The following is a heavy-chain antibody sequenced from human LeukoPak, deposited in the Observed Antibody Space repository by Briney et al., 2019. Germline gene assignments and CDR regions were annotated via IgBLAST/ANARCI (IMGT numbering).Heavy chain of an antibody. V-gene: IGHV4-34*01. CDR3: ARGNQVTIFRVVTLNWFDP. D-gene: IGHD3-3*01. Sequence: SETLSLTCAVYGGSFSGYYWRWIRQPPGKGLEWIGEINHSGSTNYNPSLKSRVTISVDTSKNQFSLKLSSVTAADTAVYYCARGNQVTIFRVVTLNWFDPWGQGTLVTVSS. J-gene: IGHJ5*02. CDR1: GGSFSGYY. CDR2: INHSGST.